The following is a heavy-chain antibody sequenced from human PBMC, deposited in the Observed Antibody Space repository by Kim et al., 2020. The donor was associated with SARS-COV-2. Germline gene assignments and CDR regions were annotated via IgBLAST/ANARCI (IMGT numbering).Heavy chain of an antibody. J-gene: IGHJ6*02. Sequence: TQKSRVTISVDTSKNPFSLKLSSVTAADTAVYYCARWGWYEVNHYYYGMDVWGQGTTVTVSS. CDR3: ARWGWYEVNHYYYGMDV. D-gene: IGHD6-19*01. V-gene: IGHV4-59*01.